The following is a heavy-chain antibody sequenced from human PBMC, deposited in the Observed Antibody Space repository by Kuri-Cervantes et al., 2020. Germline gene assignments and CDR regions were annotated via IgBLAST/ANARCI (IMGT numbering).Heavy chain of an antibody. Sequence: SETLSLTCIVSGGSISSSNYYWGWIRQPPGQGLEWIASNFYSGTTYYNPSLRSRVTISADTSKNQFSLKLSFVTATDTAVYYCARLSITGTAGLIDYWGQGTLVTVSS. CDR3: ARLSITGTAGLIDY. J-gene: IGHJ4*02. V-gene: IGHV4-39*01. D-gene: IGHD1-7*01. CDR2: NFYSGTT. CDR1: GGSISSSNYY.